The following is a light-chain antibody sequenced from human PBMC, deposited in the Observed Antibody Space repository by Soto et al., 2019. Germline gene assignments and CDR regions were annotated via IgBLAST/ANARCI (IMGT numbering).Light chain of an antibody. J-gene: IGKJ1*01. CDR3: QQYHGFSRT. Sequence: GDIVTITCRASQIISDSLAWYQQKPGKAPDLLISDVSKLERGVASRFSGSGSGTEFTLTISSMQPDDLATYYCQQYHGFSRTFGQGTKVEI. CDR1: QIISDS. CDR2: DVS. V-gene: IGKV1-5*01.